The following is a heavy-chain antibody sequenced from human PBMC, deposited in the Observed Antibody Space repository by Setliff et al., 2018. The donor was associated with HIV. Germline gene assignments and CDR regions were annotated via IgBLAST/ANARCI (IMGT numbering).Heavy chain of an antibody. V-gene: IGHV1-8*03. CDR1: GYIFMNND. CDR3: ARIVAPGSHGPDYYMDV. CDR2: VNPNIGNT. Sequence: ASVKVSCKASGYIFMNNDISWVRQAPGQGLEWVGWVNPNIGNTGFAQKFQGRLTITRDTSKSTVYMELSSLRSEDTGVYYCARIVAPGSHGPDYYMDVWGKGTTVTVS. J-gene: IGHJ6*03. D-gene: IGHD2-21*01.